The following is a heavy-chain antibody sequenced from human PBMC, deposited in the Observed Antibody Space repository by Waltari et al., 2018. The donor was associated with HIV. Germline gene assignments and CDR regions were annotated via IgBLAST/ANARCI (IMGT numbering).Heavy chain of an antibody. Sequence: EEQLVESGGGLVQPGGSLRLSCAASGFTFSSFWMHWVRQVPGKGLVWVSRINIDGSDTSTADSVKGRFTIFRDNARNTLYLQMHSLRAEDTALYYCVRGAPFDYWGQGALVAVSS. CDR1: GFTFSSFW. CDR3: VRGAPFDY. V-gene: IGHV3-74*01. J-gene: IGHJ4*02. CDR2: INIDGSDT.